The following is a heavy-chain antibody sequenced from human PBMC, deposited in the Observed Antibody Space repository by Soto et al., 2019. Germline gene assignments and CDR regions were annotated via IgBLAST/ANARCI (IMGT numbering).Heavy chain of an antibody. CDR2: INHSGST. CDR1: GGSFSGYY. V-gene: IGHV4-34*01. D-gene: IGHD1-26*01. CDR3: ARWVGAMNYFDY. Sequence: QVQLQQWGAGLLKPSETLSLTCAVYGGSFSGYYWSWIRQPPGKGLEWIGEINHSGSTNYNPSLKSRVTISVDTSKNQFSLKLSSVTAADTAVYYCARWVGAMNYFDYWGQGTLVTVSS. J-gene: IGHJ4*02.